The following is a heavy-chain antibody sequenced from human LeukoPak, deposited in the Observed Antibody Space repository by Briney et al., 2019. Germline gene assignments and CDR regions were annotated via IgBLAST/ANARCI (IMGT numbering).Heavy chain of an antibody. J-gene: IGHJ4*02. CDR1: GFTFSSYA. Sequence: TGGSLRLSCAASGFTFSSYAMSWVRQAPGKGLEWVSAISGSGGSTYYADSVKGRFTISRDNSKNTLYLQMNSLRAEDTAVYYCAKDLKGGQYSSRGVFDYWGQGTLVTVSS. V-gene: IGHV3-23*01. CDR3: AKDLKGGQYSSRGVFDY. D-gene: IGHD6-6*01. CDR2: ISGSGGST.